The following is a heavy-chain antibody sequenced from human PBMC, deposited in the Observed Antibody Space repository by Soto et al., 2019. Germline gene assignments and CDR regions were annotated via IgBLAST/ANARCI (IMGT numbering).Heavy chain of an antibody. CDR3: ARAAYCGGDCYAVGRGADYYYYGMDV. J-gene: IGHJ6*02. CDR2: IGTAGDT. Sequence: GGSLRLSCAASGFSFSSYDMHWVRQATGKGLEGVSAIGTAGDTYYPGSVKGRFTISRENAKNSLYLQMNSLRAGDTAVYYCARAAYCGGDCYAVGRGADYYYYGMDVWGQGTTVTVSS. D-gene: IGHD2-21*02. V-gene: IGHV3-13*04. CDR1: GFSFSSYD.